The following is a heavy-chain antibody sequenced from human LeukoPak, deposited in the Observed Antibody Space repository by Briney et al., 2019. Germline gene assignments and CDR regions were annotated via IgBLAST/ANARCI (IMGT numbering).Heavy chain of an antibody. CDR3: AKDTGRWLQLPFDY. J-gene: IGHJ4*02. Sequence: GGSLRLSCAASGFTFSSYAMHWVRQAPGKRLEWVAVISYDGGNKYYADSVKGRFTISRDNSKNTLYLQMNSLRAEDTAVYYCAKDTGRWLQLPFDYWGQGTLVTVSS. D-gene: IGHD5-24*01. CDR2: ISYDGGNK. CDR1: GFTFSSYA. V-gene: IGHV3-30-3*01.